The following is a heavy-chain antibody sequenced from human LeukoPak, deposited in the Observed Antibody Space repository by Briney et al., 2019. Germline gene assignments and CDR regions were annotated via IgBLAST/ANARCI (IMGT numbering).Heavy chain of an antibody. CDR3: ATGRVSDTTLVSWFDT. CDR1: GGTLGRHV. Sequence: SVKVSCKASGGTLGRHVVSWVRQAPGQGLEWMGGIILISPTANYAQKFQDRVTITMDESTAYMELSSLRSEDTAVYYCATGRVSDTTLVSWFDTWGQGSLVTVSS. CDR2: IILISPTA. J-gene: IGHJ5*02. V-gene: IGHV1-69*05. D-gene: IGHD5-18*01.